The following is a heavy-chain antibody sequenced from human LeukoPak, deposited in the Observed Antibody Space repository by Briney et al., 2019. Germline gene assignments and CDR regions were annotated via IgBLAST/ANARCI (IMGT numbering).Heavy chain of an antibody. D-gene: IGHD3-10*01. J-gene: IGHJ5*01. CDR2: IYYSGST. CDR3: ARSRQASGLFNS. V-gene: IGHV4-39*07. Sequence: SETLSLTCTVSGGSISSSSYYWGWIRQPPGKGLEWIGSIYYSGSTYYNPSLKSRFTISVDRPKNQFFLNVTSLTAADTAVYYCARSRQASGLFNSWGQGTLVVVSS. CDR1: GGSISSSSYY.